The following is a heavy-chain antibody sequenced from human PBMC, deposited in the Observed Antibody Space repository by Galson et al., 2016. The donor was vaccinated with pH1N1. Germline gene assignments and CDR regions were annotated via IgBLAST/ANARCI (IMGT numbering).Heavy chain of an antibody. V-gene: IGHV1-69*01. CDR2: IIPIFHTT. J-gene: IGHJ6*03. Sequence: SLKVSCTASGGTFSKYAVSWVRQAPGQGLEWMGRIIPIFHTTKSAQSLHGRVTITADEFTNIIYMELSSLRSDDTAVYYCARGREERVGGDRYNYYYMDVWGQGTTVTVSS. CDR3: ARGREERVGGDRYNYYYMDV. D-gene: IGHD1-26*01. CDR1: GGTFSKYA.